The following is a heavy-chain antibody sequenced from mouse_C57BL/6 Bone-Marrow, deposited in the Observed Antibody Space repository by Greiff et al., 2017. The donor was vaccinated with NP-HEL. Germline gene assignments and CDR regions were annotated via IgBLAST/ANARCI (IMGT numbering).Heavy chain of an antibody. D-gene: IGHD2-4*01. CDR3: ARSIDYDYADDPFDAMDY. V-gene: IGHV7-3*01. CDR2: IRNKANGYTT. CDR1: GFTFTDYY. J-gene: IGHJ4*01. Sequence: EVKLVESGGGLVQPGGSLSLSCAASGFTFTDYYLSWVRPPPGKALEWLVFIRNKANGYTTEYSASVQGGFTISTDNSQSILYLQMNALRAEDSATYYCARSIDYDYADDPFDAMDYWGQGTSVTVSS.